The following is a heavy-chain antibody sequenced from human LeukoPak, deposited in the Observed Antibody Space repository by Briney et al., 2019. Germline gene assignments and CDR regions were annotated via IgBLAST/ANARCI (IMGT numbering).Heavy chain of an antibody. CDR1: GFTFSSYA. J-gene: IGHJ4*02. Sequence: GASLRLSCAASGFTFSSYAMSWVRQAPGKGLEWVSSISSSSSYIYYADSVKGRFTISRDNAKNSLYLQMNSLRAEDTAVYYCARLYGDYHFDYWGQGTLVTVSS. V-gene: IGHV3-21*01. CDR3: ARLYGDYHFDY. CDR2: ISSSSSYI. D-gene: IGHD4-17*01.